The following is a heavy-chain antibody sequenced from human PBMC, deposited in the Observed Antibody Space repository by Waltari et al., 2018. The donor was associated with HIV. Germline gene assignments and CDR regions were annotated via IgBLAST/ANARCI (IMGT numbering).Heavy chain of an antibody. CDR2: ISFDGSNE. D-gene: IGHD1-26*01. CDR1: GFTFSNNA. J-gene: IGHJ4*02. CDR3: ARDLGSWWERPKYYFDY. V-gene: IGHV3-30-3*01. Sequence: QVQLVESGGGVVQPGRSLRLSCVASGFTFSNNAMHWVRQAPGKGMEGVELISFDGSNEYYAESVTGRLIISRDNSKNTLYLQMNNLRAEDTALYYCARDLGSWWERPKYYFDYWGQGTLVTVSS.